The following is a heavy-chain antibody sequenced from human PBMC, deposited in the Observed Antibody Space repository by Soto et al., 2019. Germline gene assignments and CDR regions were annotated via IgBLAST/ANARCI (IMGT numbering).Heavy chain of an antibody. CDR3: ASEAGGGSRDWYVNR. CDR2: IFPSGST. D-gene: IGHD2-15*01. V-gene: IGHV4-30-2*05. J-gene: IGHJ2*01. CDR1: GGSISSGGYS. Sequence: QLQLQESGAGLVKPSQTLSLTCAVSGGSISSGGYSWSWIRQPPGKGLEWIGNIFPSGSTYYNPSNKGGVTISDDTFMNQSSLTLSAMTAAYTAAYCCASEAGGGSRDWYVNRWGGGTLVTVSS.